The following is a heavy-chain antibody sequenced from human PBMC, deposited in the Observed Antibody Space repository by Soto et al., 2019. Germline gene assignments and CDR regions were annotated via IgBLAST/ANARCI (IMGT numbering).Heavy chain of an antibody. J-gene: IGHJ6*02. CDR1: GYTFTSYA. CDR3: AAEIIAAAGTYYYYYVMDV. D-gene: IGHD6-13*01. V-gene: IGHV1-3*01. Sequence: SVKVSCKASGYTFTSYAMHWVRQAPGQRLEWMGWINAGNGNTKYSQKFQGRVTITRDTSASTAYMELSSLRSEDTAVYYCAAEIIAAAGTYYYYYVMDVCGQGTTVTVSS. CDR2: INAGNGNT.